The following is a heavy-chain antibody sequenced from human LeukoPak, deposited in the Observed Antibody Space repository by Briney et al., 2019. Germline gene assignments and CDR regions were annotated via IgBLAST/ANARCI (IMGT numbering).Heavy chain of an antibody. D-gene: IGHD1-26*01. CDR2: IHFSGRT. CDR1: GGSISNYY. Sequence: SETLSLTCTVSGGSISNYYWSWIRQPPGMGLEWMGYIHFSGRTNYNTSLKSRVTMSVDTSKKQLSLKLTSMTAADTAVYYCARELGATEVNYGMDVWGHGTTVTVSS. V-gene: IGHV4-59*01. J-gene: IGHJ6*02. CDR3: ARELGATEVNYGMDV.